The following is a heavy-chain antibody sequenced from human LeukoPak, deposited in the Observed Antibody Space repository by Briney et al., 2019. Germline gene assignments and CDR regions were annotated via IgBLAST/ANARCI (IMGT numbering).Heavy chain of an antibody. Sequence: GGSLRLSCAASGFTVSSNYMSWVRQAPGKGLEWVPVIYSGGSTYCADSVKGRFTISRDNSKNTLYLQMNSLRAEDTAVYYCASSPSQTSLWFGESNSPYGMDVWGQGTTVTVSS. J-gene: IGHJ6*02. CDR3: ASSPSQTSLWFGESNSPYGMDV. D-gene: IGHD3-10*01. CDR1: GFTVSSNY. V-gene: IGHV3-66*01. CDR2: IYSGGST.